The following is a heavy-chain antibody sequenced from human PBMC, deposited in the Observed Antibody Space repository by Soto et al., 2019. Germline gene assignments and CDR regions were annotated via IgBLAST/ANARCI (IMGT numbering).Heavy chain of an antibody. CDR1: GFTFSSYS. D-gene: IGHD1-1*01. V-gene: IGHV3-15*07. CDR2: IKSKTDGGTT. Sequence: SLRLSCAASGFTFSSYSMNWVRQAPGKGLEWVGRIKSKTDGGTTDYAAPVKGRFTISGDDSKNTLYLQMNSLKTEDTAVYYCTTVFNWNFETDFDYWGQGTLVTVSS. J-gene: IGHJ4*02. CDR3: TTVFNWNFETDFDY.